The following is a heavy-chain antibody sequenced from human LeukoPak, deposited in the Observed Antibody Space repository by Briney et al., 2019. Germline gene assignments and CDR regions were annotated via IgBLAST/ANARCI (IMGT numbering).Heavy chain of an antibody. V-gene: IGHV4-39*07. Sequence: SETLPLTCTVSGGSISSSSYYWGWIRQPPGKGLEWIGSIYYSGSTYYNPSLKSRVTISVDTSKNQFSLKLSSVTAADTAVYYCARSDSSGYGSLDYWGQGTLVTVSS. J-gene: IGHJ4*02. CDR2: IYYSGST. CDR1: GGSISSSSYY. CDR3: ARSDSSGYGSLDY. D-gene: IGHD3-22*01.